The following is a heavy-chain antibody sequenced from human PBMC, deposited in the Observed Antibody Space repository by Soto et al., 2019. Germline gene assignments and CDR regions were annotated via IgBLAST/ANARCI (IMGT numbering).Heavy chain of an antibody. CDR2: IYYSGNT. Sequence: PSETLSLTCTVSGDSINSGTYSWGWIRQPPGKGLEDIGTIYYSGNTYYNSSLKSRVTISLDTSKNQFVLKLSSVTAADTAVYYCARHTPAISISDHWGQGTLVTVS. CDR3: ARHTPAISISDH. J-gene: IGHJ4*02. CDR1: GDSINSGTYS. D-gene: IGHD2-15*01. V-gene: IGHV4-39*01.